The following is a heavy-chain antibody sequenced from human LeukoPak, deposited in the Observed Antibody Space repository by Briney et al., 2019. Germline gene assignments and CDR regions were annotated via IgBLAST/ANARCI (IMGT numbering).Heavy chain of an antibody. CDR1: GFTFSDYY. J-gene: IGHJ4*02. CDR2: ISSSSSYT. V-gene: IGHV3-11*06. Sequence: PGGSLRLSCAASGFTFSDYYMSWIRQAPGKGLEWVSYISSSSSYTNYADSVKGRFTISRGNAKNSLYLQMNSLRAEDTAVYYCARDKVGSGYDNFDYWGQGTLVTVFS. CDR3: ARDKVGSGYDNFDY. D-gene: IGHD5-12*01.